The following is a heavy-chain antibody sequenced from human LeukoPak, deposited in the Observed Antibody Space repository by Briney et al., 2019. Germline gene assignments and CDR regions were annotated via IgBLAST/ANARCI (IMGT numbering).Heavy chain of an antibody. V-gene: IGHV4-59*01. Sequence: SETLSLTCTVSGGSISSYYWSCIRQPPGKGPEWIGYINYSGSTNYNPSLKSRVTISVDTSKNQFFLKLSSVTAADTAVYYCARGGSSSWKDYYYYGMDVWGQGTTVTVSS. CDR2: INYSGST. CDR1: GGSISSYY. D-gene: IGHD6-13*01. J-gene: IGHJ6*02. CDR3: ARGGSSSWKDYYYYGMDV.